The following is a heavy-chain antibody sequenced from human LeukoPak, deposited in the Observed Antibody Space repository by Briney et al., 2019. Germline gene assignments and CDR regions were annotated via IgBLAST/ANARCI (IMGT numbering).Heavy chain of an antibody. J-gene: IGHJ4*01. CDR2: IYYSGST. V-gene: IGHV4-39*07. CDR3: ARFTQYDGGAYYLDY. CDR1: GGSISSNSYY. D-gene: IGHD3-16*01. Sequence: ASETLSLTCAVSGGSISSNSYYWGWIRQPPGKGLEWIGSIYYSGSTYYNPSLKSRVTISVDTSKNQFSLKVSSVTAADTAVYFCARFTQYDGGAYYLDYWGQGTLVTVSS.